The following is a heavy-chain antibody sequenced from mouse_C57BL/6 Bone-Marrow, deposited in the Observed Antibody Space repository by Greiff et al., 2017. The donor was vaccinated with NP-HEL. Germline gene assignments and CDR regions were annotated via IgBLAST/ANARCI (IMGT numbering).Heavy chain of an antibody. V-gene: IGHV1-82*01. CDR2: IYPGDGDT. Sequence: QVQLQQSGPELVKPGASVKISCKASGYAFSSSWMNWVKQRPGKGLEWIGRIYPGDGDTNYNGKFKGKATLTADKSSSTAYMQLSSLTSEDSAVYFCARSRFNYDAMDYWGQGTSVTVSS. J-gene: IGHJ4*01. CDR1: GYAFSSSW. CDR3: ARSRFNYDAMDY.